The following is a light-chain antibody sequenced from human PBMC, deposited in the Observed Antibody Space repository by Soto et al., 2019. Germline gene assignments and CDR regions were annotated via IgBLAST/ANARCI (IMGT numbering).Light chain of an antibody. CDR1: QSVSSN. J-gene: IGKJ5*01. CDR3: QQYGTPRSVT. Sequence: EIVMTQSPATLSVSPVERATLSCMASQSVSSNLAWYQQKPGQAPRLLIYGASTRATGIPARFSGSGSGTDFTLTISKVEPEDFAVYYCQQYGTPRSVTFGQGTRLEIK. V-gene: IGKV3-15*01. CDR2: GAS.